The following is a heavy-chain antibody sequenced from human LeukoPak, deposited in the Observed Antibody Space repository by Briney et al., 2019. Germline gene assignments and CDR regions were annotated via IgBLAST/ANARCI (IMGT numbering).Heavy chain of an antibody. D-gene: IGHD3-22*01. V-gene: IGHV4-39*01. CDR3: ARAGYYYDSSGYYYYFDY. Sequence: SETLSLTCTVSGGSISSSNYYWGWIRQPPGKGLEWIGTIYYSGSTYYNPSLKSRVTISVDTSKNQFSLKLSSVTAADTAVYYCARAGYYYDSSGYYYYFDYWGQGTLVTVSS. J-gene: IGHJ4*02. CDR1: GGSISSSNYY. CDR2: IYYSGST.